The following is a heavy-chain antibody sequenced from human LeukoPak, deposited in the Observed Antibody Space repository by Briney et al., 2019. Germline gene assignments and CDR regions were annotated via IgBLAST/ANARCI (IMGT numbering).Heavy chain of an antibody. Sequence: SETLSLTCTVSGGSINSYYWSWLRQPPGKGLEWIGNIYYSGSTKYNPSLKSRVTISVDTSKSQFSLKLSSVTAADTAVYYCARHDDHYDSDDAFDIWGQGTMVIVSS. CDR1: GGSINSYY. V-gene: IGHV4-59*08. CDR3: ARHDDHYDSDDAFDI. CDR2: IYYSGST. J-gene: IGHJ3*02. D-gene: IGHD3-22*01.